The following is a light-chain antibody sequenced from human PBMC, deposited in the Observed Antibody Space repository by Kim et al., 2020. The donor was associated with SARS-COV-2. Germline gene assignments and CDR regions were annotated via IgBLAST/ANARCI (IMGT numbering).Light chain of an antibody. Sequence: SRGERAHLACRASQSVSSYLAWYQQKPGQAPRLLIYDASNRATGIPARFSGSGSGTDFTLTISSLEPEDFAVYYCQQRSNWPPLYTFGQGTKLEI. J-gene: IGKJ2*01. CDR3: QQRSNWPPLYT. CDR1: QSVSSY. CDR2: DAS. V-gene: IGKV3-11*01.